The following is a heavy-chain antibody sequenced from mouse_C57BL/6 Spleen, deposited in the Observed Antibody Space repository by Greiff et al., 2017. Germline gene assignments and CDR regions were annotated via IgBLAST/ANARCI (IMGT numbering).Heavy chain of an antibody. CDR1: GYAFSSYW. Sequence: QVHVKQSGAELVKPGASVKISCKASGYAFSSYWMNWVKQRPGKGLEWIGQIYPGDGDTNYNGKFKGKATLTADKSSSTAYMQLSSLTSEDSAVYFCARGGYCGGFDVWGTGTTVTVSS. D-gene: IGHD2-3*01. V-gene: IGHV1-80*01. CDR3: ARGGYCGGFDV. J-gene: IGHJ1*03. CDR2: IYPGDGDT.